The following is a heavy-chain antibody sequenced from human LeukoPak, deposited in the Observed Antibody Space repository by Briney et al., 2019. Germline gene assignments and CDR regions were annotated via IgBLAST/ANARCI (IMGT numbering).Heavy chain of an antibody. CDR3: ARDQVGATKGGYFDY. J-gene: IGHJ4*02. V-gene: IGHV4-61*02. D-gene: IGHD1-26*01. CDR1: GGSISSGSYY. CDR2: IYTSGST. Sequence: PSETLSLTCAVSGGSISSGSYYWSWIRQPAGKGLEWIVRIYTSGSTNYNPSLKSRVTISVDTSKNQFSLKLSSVTAADTAVYYCARDQVGATKGGYFDYWGQGTLVTVSS.